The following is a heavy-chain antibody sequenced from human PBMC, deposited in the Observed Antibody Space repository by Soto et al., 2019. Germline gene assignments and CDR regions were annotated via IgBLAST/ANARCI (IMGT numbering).Heavy chain of an antibody. Sequence: ASVKVSCKASGYTFTSYYMHWVRQAPGQGLEWMGIINPSGGSTSCAQKFQGRVTMTRDTSTSTVYMELSSLRSEDTAVYYCARTLFGWGIWFDPWGQGTLVTVSS. CDR3: ARTLFGWGIWFDP. J-gene: IGHJ5*02. CDR1: GYTFTSYY. CDR2: INPSGGST. V-gene: IGHV1-46*01. D-gene: IGHD3-10*02.